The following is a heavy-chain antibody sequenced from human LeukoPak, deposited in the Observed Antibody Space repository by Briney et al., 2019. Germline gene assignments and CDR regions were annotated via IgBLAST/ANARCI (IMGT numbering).Heavy chain of an antibody. D-gene: IGHD3-22*01. V-gene: IGHV3-23*01. CDR1: GFTFSSYA. Sequence: PGGSLRLSCAASGFTFSSYAMSWVRQAPGKGLEWVSAISGSGGSTYYADSVKGRFTISRDNSKNTLYLQMNSLRAEDTAVYYCARDVEYSSGYYYILDYWGQGTLVTVSS. J-gene: IGHJ4*02. CDR3: ARDVEYSSGYYYILDY. CDR2: ISGSGGST.